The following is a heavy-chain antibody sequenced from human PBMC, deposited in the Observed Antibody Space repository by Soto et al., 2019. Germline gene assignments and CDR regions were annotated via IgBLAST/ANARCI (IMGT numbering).Heavy chain of an antibody. V-gene: IGHV3-23*01. Sequence: GGSLRLSCAASGFTFSSYAMSWVRQAPGKGLEWVSAISGSGGSTYYADSVKGRFTISRDNSKNTLYLQMNSLRAEDTAVYYCARGDIVVVPAAIFDYWGQGTLVTVSS. J-gene: IGHJ4*02. CDR2: ISGSGGST. CDR3: ARGDIVVVPAAIFDY. D-gene: IGHD2-2*02. CDR1: GFTFSSYA.